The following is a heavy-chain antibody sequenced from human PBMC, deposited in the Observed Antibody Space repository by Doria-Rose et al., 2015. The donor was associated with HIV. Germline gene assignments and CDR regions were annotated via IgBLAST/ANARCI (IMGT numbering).Heavy chain of an antibody. CDR1: GVSLSSPGMG. CDR3: ARIKSSRWYHKYYFDF. CDR2: IFSDDER. V-gene: IGHV2-26*01. J-gene: IGHJ4*02. D-gene: IGHD6-13*01. Sequence: SGPVLVKPTETLTLTCTVSGVSLSSPGMGVSWIRQPPGKALEWLANIFSDDERSYKTSLKSRLTISRATSKRQLVLTMTDMDPVGTATYYCARIKSSRWYHKYYFDFWGQGTLVIVSA.